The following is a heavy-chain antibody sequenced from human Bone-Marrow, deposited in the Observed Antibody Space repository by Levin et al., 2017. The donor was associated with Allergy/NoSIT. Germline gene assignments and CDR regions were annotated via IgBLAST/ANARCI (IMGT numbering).Heavy chain of an antibody. J-gene: IGHJ4*02. CDR3: ARGRPRGDSYGAFDY. V-gene: IGHV3-20*01. Sequence: PGGSLRLSCAASGFTFDDYGMSWVRQAPGKGLEWVSGINWNGGSTGYADSVKGRFTISRDNAKNSLYLQMNSLRAEDTALYHCARGRPRGDSYGAFDYWGQGTLVTVSS. D-gene: IGHD5-18*01. CDR1: GFTFDDYG. CDR2: INWNGGST.